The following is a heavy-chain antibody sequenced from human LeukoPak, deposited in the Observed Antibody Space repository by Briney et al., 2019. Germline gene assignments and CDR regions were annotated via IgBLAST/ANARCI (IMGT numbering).Heavy chain of an antibody. CDR2: ISGSGGST. D-gene: IGHD2-2*01. CDR3: GGSAAHYYYMDV. CDR1: GFSVSDNY. Sequence: GGSLRLSCAASGFSVSDNYMNWVRQAPGKGLEWVSAISGSGGSTYYADSVKGRFTISRDNSKNTLYLQMNSPRAEDTAVYYCGGSAAHYYYMDVWGKGTTVTVSS. V-gene: IGHV3-23*01. J-gene: IGHJ6*03.